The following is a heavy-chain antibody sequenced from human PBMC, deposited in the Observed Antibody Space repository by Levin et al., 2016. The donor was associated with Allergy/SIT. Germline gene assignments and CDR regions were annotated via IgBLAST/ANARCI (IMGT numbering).Heavy chain of an antibody. Sequence: WIRQPPGKGLEWVSSISSSSSYIYYADSVKGRFTISRDNAKNSLYLQMNSLKTEDTAVYYCTTDEGSGEFDYWGQGTLVTVSS. CDR3: TTDEGSGEFDY. D-gene: IGHD3-10*01. CDR2: ISSSSSYI. V-gene: IGHV3-21*03. J-gene: IGHJ4*02.